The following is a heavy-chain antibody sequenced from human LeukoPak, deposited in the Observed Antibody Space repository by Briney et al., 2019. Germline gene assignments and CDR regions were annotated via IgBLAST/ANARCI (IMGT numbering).Heavy chain of an antibody. J-gene: IGHJ6*03. D-gene: IGHD3-10*01. CDR1: GYTFTSYG. CDR3: ARRPGAFGGYYYMDV. CDR2: ISVYNGKT. V-gene: IGHV1-18*01. Sequence: ASVKVSCTASGYTFTSYGVTWVRQAPGQGLEWMGWISVYNGKTNYAQKLQGRVTMTTDTSTSTAYMELRSLRSDDTAVYYCARRPGAFGGYYYMDVWGKGTTVTISS.